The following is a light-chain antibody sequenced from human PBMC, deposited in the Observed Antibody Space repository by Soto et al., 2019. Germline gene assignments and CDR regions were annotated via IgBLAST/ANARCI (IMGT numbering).Light chain of an antibody. V-gene: IGLV2-14*01. J-gene: IGLJ2*01. CDR2: EVS. CDR3: SSYTSSSPVV. Sequence: QSALTQPASVSGSPRQSITISCTGTSSDVGGYNYVSWYQQHPGKAPKLMISEVSNRPSGVSNRFSGSKSGNTASLTIPGLQAEDEADYYCSSYTSSSPVVFGGGTKLTVL. CDR1: SSDVGGYNY.